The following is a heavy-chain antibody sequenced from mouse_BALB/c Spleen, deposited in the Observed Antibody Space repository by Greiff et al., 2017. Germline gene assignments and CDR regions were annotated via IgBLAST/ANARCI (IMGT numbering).Heavy chain of an antibody. J-gene: IGHJ2*01. CDR3: TRDGDYYGSSYDY. Sequence: EVQVVESGGGLVKPGGSLKLSCAASGFTFSSYTMSWVRQTPEKRLEWVATISSGGSYTYYPDSVKGRFTISRDNAKNTLYLQMSSLKSEDTAMYYCTRDGDYYGSSYDYWGQGTTLTVSS. V-gene: IGHV5-6-4*01. CDR2: ISSGGSYT. CDR1: GFTFSSYT. D-gene: IGHD1-1*01.